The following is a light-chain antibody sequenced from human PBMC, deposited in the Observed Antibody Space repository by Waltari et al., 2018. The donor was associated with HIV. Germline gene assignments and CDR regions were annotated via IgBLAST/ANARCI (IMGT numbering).Light chain of an antibody. CDR1: QSIDTW. CDR3: QQYHTYPWT. J-gene: IGKJ1*01. V-gene: IGKV1-5*03. Sequence: DIQMTQSPSTLSASVGDRVTITCQASQSIDTWLAWYQQKPGKAPKLLIYKASTLETGVPLSFSGSGSGTEFTLTITTLQPDDFATYYCQQYHTYPWTFGQGTKVEI. CDR2: KAS.